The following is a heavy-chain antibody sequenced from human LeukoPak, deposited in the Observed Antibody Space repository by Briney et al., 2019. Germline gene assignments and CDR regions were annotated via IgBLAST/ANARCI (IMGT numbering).Heavy chain of an antibody. CDR2: ICYSGST. CDR1: GDSISSYY. D-gene: IGHD6-19*01. J-gene: IGHJ4*02. CDR3: ARNHGQWLYYFDY. Sequence: PSETLSLTCTVSGDSISSYYWSWIRQPPGKGLEWIGYICYSGSTNYNPSLKSRVTISLDTSNNQFSLKLSSVTAADTAVYYCARNHGQWLYYFDYWGQGTLVTVSS. V-gene: IGHV4-59*01.